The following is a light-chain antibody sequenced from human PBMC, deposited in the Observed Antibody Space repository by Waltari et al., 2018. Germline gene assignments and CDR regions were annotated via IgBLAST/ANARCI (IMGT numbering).Light chain of an antibody. V-gene: IGLV2-14*03. J-gene: IGLJ2*01. CDR2: DVS. CDR1: SSDVGRSHY. CDR3: SSYITTNTLEL. Sequence: QSALTQPASVSGSPGQSITTPCTGTSSDVGRSHYVPWYQQHPGKAPKLMIYDVSYRPSGVSNRFSGSKSGNTASLTISGLQAEDEADYYCSSYITTNTLELFGGGTSLTVL.